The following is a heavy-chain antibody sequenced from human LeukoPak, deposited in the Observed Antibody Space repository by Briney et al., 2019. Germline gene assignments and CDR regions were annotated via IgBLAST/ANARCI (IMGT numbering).Heavy chain of an antibody. V-gene: IGHV4-4*07. D-gene: IGHD5-12*01. CDR2: IYNTGTT. CDR3: AREGGNDRKLDY. CDR1: GGSISSDY. Sequence: SETLSLACTVSGGSISSDYWSWIRQPAGKGLEWIGRIYNTGTTNYNPSLKSRVTMSVDTSTNQFSLRLTSVTAADTAVYYCAREGGNDRKLDYWGQGTLVTVSS. J-gene: IGHJ4*02.